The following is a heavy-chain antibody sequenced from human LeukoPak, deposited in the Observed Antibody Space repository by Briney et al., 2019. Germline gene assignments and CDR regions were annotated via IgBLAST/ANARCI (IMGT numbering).Heavy chain of an antibody. J-gene: IGHJ4*02. CDR3: ARQNTYYDILTGSLNYFDY. D-gene: IGHD3-9*01. Sequence: GESLKISCKGSGYSFTSYWIGWVRQMPGKGLEWMGIIYPGDSDTGYSPSFQGQVTISADKSISTAYLQWSSLKASDTAMYYCARQNTYYDILTGSLNYFDYWGQGTLVTVSS. CDR1: GYSFTSYW. V-gene: IGHV5-51*01. CDR2: IYPGDSDT.